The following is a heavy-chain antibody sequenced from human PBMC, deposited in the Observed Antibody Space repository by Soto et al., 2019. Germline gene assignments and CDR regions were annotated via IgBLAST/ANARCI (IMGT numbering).Heavy chain of an antibody. Sequence: SETLSLTCPVSGFSLSSGDYYLRWISPPPGKGLEWIGYIYYSGSTYYNPSLKSRVTISVDTSKNQFSLKLSSVTAADTAVYYCARCFRLYGEIHYYYYGMDVWGQGTTVTVSS. CDR1: GFSLSSGDYY. CDR2: IYYSGST. CDR3: ARCFRLYGEIHYYYYGMDV. J-gene: IGHJ6*02. D-gene: IGHD4-17*01. V-gene: IGHV4-30-4*01.